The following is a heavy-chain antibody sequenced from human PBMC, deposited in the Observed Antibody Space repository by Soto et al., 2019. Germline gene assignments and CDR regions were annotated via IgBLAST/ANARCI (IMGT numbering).Heavy chain of an antibody. CDR3: ARERKWEPLPY. J-gene: IGHJ4*02. Sequence: QVQLVQSGAEVREPGASVKVSCKTSGYTFSRYGITWVRQAPGQGLEWMGWINGNTGHTIYAMNLEXXLTISTDTSTSTAYMELRSLKSDATAVYYCARERKWEPLPYWGQGTLVTVSS. CDR1: GYTFSRYG. V-gene: IGHV1-18*01. CDR2: INGNTGHT. D-gene: IGHD1-26*01.